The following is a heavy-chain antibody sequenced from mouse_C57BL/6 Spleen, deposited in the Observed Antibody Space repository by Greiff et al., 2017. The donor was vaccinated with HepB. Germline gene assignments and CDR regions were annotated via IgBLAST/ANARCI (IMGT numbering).Heavy chain of an antibody. CDR3: ARERVMTTPRYFDV. D-gene: IGHD1-1*01. CDR1: GYTFTSYW. Sequence: QVQLQQPGAELVKPGASVKLSCKASGYTFTSYWMHWVKQRPGRGLEWSGRIDPNSGGTKYNEKFKSKATLTVDKTSSTDYMQLSSPTSEDSAVYCCARERVMTTPRYFDVWGTGTTVTVAS. V-gene: IGHV1-72*01. CDR2: IDPNSGGT. J-gene: IGHJ1*03.